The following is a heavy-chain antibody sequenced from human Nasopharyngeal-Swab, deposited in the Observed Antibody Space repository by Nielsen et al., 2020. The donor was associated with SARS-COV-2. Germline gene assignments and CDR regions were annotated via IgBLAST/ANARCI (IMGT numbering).Heavy chain of an antibody. J-gene: IGHJ4*02. V-gene: IGHV4-59*01. Sequence: GSLRLSCTVSGGSISTYYWSWIRQPPGKGLEWIGYVYHSGSTDYNPSLKSRVTISVDTSKNQFSLKLSSVTAADMAVYYCARYNILTGWGYWGQGTLVTVSS. CDR3: ARYNILTGWGY. D-gene: IGHD3-9*01. CDR2: VYHSGST. CDR1: GGSISTYY.